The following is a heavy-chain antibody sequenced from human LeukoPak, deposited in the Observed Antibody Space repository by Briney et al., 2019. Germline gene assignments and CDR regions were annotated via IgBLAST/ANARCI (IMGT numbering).Heavy chain of an antibody. V-gene: IGHV4-4*02. CDR1: GGSISSSNW. CDR2: IYHSGST. CDR3: ARDRLSSTSRSDQSDWFDP. Sequence: SETLSLTCAVSGGSISSSNWWSWVRQPPGKGLEWIGEIYHSGSTNYNPSLKSRVTISVDKSKNQFSLKLSSVTAADTAVYYCARDRLSSTSRSDQSDWFDPWGQGTLVTVSS. J-gene: IGHJ5*02. D-gene: IGHD2-2*01.